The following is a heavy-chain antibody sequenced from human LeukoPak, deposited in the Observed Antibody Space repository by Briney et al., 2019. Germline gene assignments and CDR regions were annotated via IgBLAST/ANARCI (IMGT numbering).Heavy chain of an antibody. CDR2: INSDGSST. V-gene: IGHV3-74*01. CDR3: ARSLGSGDGYNYYYYYYMDV. Sequence: GGSLRLSCAASGFTFSSYAMSWVRQAPGKGLVWVSRINSDGSSTSYADSVKGRFTISRDNAKNTLYLQMNSLRAEDTAVYYCARSLGSGDGYNYYYYYYMDVWGKGTTVTISS. J-gene: IGHJ6*03. CDR1: GFTFSSYA. D-gene: IGHD5-24*01.